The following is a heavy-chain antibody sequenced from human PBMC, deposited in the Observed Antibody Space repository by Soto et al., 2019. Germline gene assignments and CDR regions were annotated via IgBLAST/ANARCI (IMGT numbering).Heavy chain of an antibody. CDR3: VTGSSGPSSGPSHLSI. V-gene: IGHV3-30*03. J-gene: IGHJ4*02. CDR1: GFTFSSYG. Sequence: HPGGSLRLSCAASGFTFSSYGMHWVRQAPGKGLEWVAVISYDGSNKYYADSVKGRFTISRDNSKNTLYLQMNSLRAEDTAVYYCVTGSSGPSSGPSHLSIWGQGTLVTVSS. CDR2: ISYDGSNK. D-gene: IGHD3-22*01.